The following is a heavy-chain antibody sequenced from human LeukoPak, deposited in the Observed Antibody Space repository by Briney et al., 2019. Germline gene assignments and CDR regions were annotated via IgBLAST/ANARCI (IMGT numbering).Heavy chain of an antibody. CDR2: IYYSGST. CDR3: ARGGTAVVAPSALDI. D-gene: IGHD4-23*01. Sequence: SETLSLTCTVSGGSISSYYWSWIRQPPGKGLEWIGYIYYSGSTNCNPSVKSRVAMSVDTSKKQFSLKLSSLTAADTAVYYCARGGTAVVAPSALDIWGQGTMTTVSS. J-gene: IGHJ3*02. CDR1: GGSISSYY. V-gene: IGHV4-59*01.